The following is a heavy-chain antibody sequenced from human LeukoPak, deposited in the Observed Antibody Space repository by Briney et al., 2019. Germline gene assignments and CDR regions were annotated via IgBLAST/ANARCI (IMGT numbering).Heavy chain of an antibody. CDR3: ARGYFDWLFSL. J-gene: IGHJ4*02. CDR1: GGSFSGYY. V-gene: IGHV4-34*01. D-gene: IGHD3-9*01. Sequence: PSETLSLTCAVYGGSFSGYYWSWIRQPPGKGLEWIGSIYHSGSTYYNPSLKSRVTISVDTSKNQFSLKLSSVTAADTAVYYCARGYFDWLFSLWGQGTLVTVSS. CDR2: IYHSGST.